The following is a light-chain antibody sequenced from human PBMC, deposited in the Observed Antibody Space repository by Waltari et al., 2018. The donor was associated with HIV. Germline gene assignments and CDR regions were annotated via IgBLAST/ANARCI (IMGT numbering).Light chain of an antibody. CDR1: SFNIGSNY. J-gene: IGLJ3*02. V-gene: IGLV1-47*01. CDR2: RNT. Sequence: QSVLTQPPSASGTPGQRVTISCSGGSFNIGSNYVYWYQQFPGTAPRLLIYRNTLRPSGVPDRFSGSKSATSASRAISGLRSEDEADYFCAAWDDSVSGRVFGGGTKLTVL. CDR3: AAWDDSVSGRV.